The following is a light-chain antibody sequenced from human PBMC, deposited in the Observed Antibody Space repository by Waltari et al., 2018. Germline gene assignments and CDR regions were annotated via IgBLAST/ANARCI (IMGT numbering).Light chain of an antibody. CDR2: EVS. CDR1: SSDVGGYSY. J-gene: IGLJ1*01. Sequence: QSALTQPASVSGSLGQSITISCTGSSSDVGGYSYVSWYQQHPGKVPKLLIYEVSNRPSGVSYRFSASKSGNTASLTISGLQPEDEADYFCSSYTEWSTRFFGTGTKVTVL. CDR3: SSYTEWSTRF. V-gene: IGLV2-14*01.